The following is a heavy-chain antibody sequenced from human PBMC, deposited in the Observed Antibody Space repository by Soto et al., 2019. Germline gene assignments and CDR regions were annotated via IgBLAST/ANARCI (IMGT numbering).Heavy chain of an antibody. J-gene: IGHJ6*02. Sequence: PGESLKISCKVSGYSFTNYWIGWVRQMPGKGLEWMGIIYPGDSDTTYSPSFQGQVTISADKSISTAYLQWSSLKASDTAMYYCARPSRGDFWSGYRRPKYYYYGMDVWGQGTTVTVSS. CDR3: ARPSRGDFWSGYRRPKYYYYGMDV. CDR1: GYSFTNYW. CDR2: IYPGDSDT. V-gene: IGHV5-51*01. D-gene: IGHD3-3*01.